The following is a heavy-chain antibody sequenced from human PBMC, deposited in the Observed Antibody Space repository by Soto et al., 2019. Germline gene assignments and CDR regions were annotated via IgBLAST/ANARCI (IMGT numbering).Heavy chain of an antibody. V-gene: IGHV3-48*02. CDR1: GFTFSLYS. CDR3: ARAVTWGLDV. CDR2: ISRSSTGI. Sequence: EVQLVESGGGLVQPGGSLRLSCAASGFTFSLYSMSWVRQAPGKGLEWVSCISRSSTGIHYADSVKGRFTISRDDATNSMHLQMNSLRDGYTAVYYCARAVTWGLDVWGQGTAVSISS. J-gene: IGHJ6*02. D-gene: IGHD3-10*01.